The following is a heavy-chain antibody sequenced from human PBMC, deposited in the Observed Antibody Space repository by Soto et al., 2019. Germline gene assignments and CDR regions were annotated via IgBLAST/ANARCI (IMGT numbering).Heavy chain of an antibody. D-gene: IGHD4-17*01. CDR1: GFTFSSYS. Sequence: EVQLVESGGGLVQPGGSLRLSCAASGFTFSSYSMNWVRQAPGKGLEWVSYISSSSSTIYYADSVKGRFTISRDNAKNYLYLQMNSLRAEDTAVYYCARDQNGDYDDWYFDLWGRGTLVTVSS. V-gene: IGHV3-48*01. J-gene: IGHJ2*01. CDR3: ARDQNGDYDDWYFDL. CDR2: ISSSSSTI.